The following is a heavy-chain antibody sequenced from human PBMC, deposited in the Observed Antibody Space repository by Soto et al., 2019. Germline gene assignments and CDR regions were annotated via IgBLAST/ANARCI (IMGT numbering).Heavy chain of an antibody. V-gene: IGHV3-64*01. CDR3: ARRGYGLYFDY. CDR1: GFTFSSYA. Sequence: EVQLVESGGGLVQPGGSLRLSCAASGFTFSSYAMHWVRQAPGKGLEYVSVISGNGDSTYYANSVKGRFTISRDNSKKPVYLQKGRLRAEDMAVYYCARRGYGLYFDYWGQGTLVTVSS. D-gene: IGHD3-10*01. J-gene: IGHJ4*02. CDR2: ISGNGDST.